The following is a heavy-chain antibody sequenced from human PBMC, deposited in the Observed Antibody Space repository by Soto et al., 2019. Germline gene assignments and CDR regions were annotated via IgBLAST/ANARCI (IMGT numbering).Heavy chain of an antibody. CDR3: AGNYGGNSREYFQH. J-gene: IGHJ1*01. D-gene: IGHD4-17*01. CDR2: IYYSGST. Sequence: SETLSLTCTVSGGSISSGGYYWSWIRQHPWKGLEWIGYIYYSGSTYYNPSLKSRVTISVDTSKNQFSLKLSSVTAADTAVYYCAGNYGGNSREYFQHWGQGXLVTVYS. CDR1: GGSISSGGYY. V-gene: IGHV4-31*03.